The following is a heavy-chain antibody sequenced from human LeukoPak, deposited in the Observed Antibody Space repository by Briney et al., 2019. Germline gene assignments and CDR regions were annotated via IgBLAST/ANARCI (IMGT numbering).Heavy chain of an antibody. CDR1: GFTFSSYG. Sequence: PGGSLRLSCAASGFTFSSYGMHWVRQAPGKGLEWVAVIWYDGSNKYYADSVKGRFTISRDNSKNTLYLQMNSLRAEDTAVYYCARGGSGYCSGGNCHNYYYYGMDVWGQGTTVTVSS. J-gene: IGHJ6*02. V-gene: IGHV3-33*08. CDR2: IWYDGSNK. D-gene: IGHD2-15*01. CDR3: ARGGSGYCSGGNCHNYYYYGMDV.